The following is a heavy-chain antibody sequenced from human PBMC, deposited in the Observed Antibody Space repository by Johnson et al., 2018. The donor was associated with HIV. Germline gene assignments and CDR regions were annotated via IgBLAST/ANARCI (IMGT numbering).Heavy chain of an antibody. V-gene: IGHV3-64*01. CDR3: ARASGEWDAFDI. CDR2: TDNKGRNT. Sequence: VQLVESGGGFVQPGGSLRLSCAASGFMFDDYAMSWVRQAPGEGLEYVSGTDNKGRNTYYANSVKGRFTIFRDNSKNTLYLQMGSLRAEDMAVYYCARASGEWDAFDIWGQGTMVTVSS. CDR1: GFMFDDYA. D-gene: IGHD3-10*01. J-gene: IGHJ3*02.